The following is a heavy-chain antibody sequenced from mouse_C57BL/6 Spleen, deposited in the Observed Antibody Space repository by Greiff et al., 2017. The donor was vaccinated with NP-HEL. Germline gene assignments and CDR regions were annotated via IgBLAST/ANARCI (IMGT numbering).Heavy chain of an antibody. J-gene: IGHJ4*01. V-gene: IGHV1-9*01. CDR1: GYTFTGYW. D-gene: IGHD2-4*01. CDR2: IFPGSGST. Sequence: VQLQQSGAELMKPGASVKLSCKATGYTFTGYWIEWVKQRPGHGLEWIGEIFPGSGSTNYNDKFKGKATFTADTSSNTAYMQLSSLTTEDSAIYYCARDYDRDYYARDYWGQGTSVTVSS. CDR3: ARDYDRDYYARDY.